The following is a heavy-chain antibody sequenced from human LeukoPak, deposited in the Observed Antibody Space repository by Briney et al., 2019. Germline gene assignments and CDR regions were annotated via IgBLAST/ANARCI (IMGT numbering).Heavy chain of an antibody. CDR1: GYTFTGYY. J-gene: IGHJ4*02. D-gene: IGHD6-19*01. CDR2: INAGNGNT. Sequence: ASVKVSCKASGYTFTGYYMHWVRQAPGQRLEWMGWINAGNGNTKYSQEFQGRVTITRDTSASTAYMELSSLRSEDMAVYYCAREDSSGWKNWGQGTLVTVSS. V-gene: IGHV1-3*03. CDR3: AREDSSGWKN.